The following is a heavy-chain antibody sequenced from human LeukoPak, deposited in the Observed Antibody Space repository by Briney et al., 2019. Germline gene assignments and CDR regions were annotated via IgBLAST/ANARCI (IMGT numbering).Heavy chain of an antibody. CDR1: GYTFTSYY. D-gene: IGHD6-13*01. Sequence: GASVKVSCKASGYTFTSYYMHWVRQAPGQGLEWMGIINPSGGSTSYAQKFQGRVTMTRDTSTSTVYMELRSLRSDDTAVYYCARDSAPWDQQLVWFDPWGQGTLVTVSS. V-gene: IGHV1-46*01. CDR2: INPSGGST. J-gene: IGHJ5*02. CDR3: ARDSAPWDQQLVWFDP.